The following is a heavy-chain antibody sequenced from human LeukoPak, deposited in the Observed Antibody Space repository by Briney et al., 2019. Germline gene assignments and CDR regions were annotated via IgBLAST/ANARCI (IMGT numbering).Heavy chain of an antibody. Sequence: QXPGQGXXXXXXIIPIFGTANYAQKFQGRVTITADESTSTAYMELSSLRSEDTAVYYCAREMDIVATITAAFDIWGQGTMVTVSS. CDR3: AREMDIVATITAAFDI. CDR2: IIPIFGTA. V-gene: IGHV1-69*01. D-gene: IGHD5-12*01. J-gene: IGHJ3*02.